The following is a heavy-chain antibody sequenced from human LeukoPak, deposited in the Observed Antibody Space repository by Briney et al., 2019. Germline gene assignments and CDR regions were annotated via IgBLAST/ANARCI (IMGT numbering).Heavy chain of an antibody. J-gene: IGHJ6*02. V-gene: IGHV3-23*01. CDR3: ANLVTTDYYYGMDV. Sequence: GGSLRISCAASGFTFSSYAMSWVRQAPGKGLEWVSAISGSGGSTYYADSVKGRFTISRDNSKNTLYLQMNSLRAEDTAVYYCANLVTTDYYYGMDVWGQGTTVTVSS. D-gene: IGHD4-11*01. CDR2: ISGSGGST. CDR1: GFTFSSYA.